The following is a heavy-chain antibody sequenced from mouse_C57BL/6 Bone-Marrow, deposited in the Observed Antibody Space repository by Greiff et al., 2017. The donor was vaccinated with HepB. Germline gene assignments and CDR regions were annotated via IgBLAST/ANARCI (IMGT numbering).Heavy chain of an antibody. Sequence: LVESGPELVKPGASVKISCKASGYAFSSSWMNWVKQRPGKGLEWIGRIYPGDGDTNYNGKFKGKATLTADKSSSTAYMQLSSLTSEDSAVYFCAMGYGSSYGGYFDVWCTGTTVTVSS. J-gene: IGHJ1*03. V-gene: IGHV1-82*01. CDR1: GYAFSSSW. D-gene: IGHD1-1*01. CDR2: IYPGDGDT. CDR3: AMGYGSSYGGYFDV.